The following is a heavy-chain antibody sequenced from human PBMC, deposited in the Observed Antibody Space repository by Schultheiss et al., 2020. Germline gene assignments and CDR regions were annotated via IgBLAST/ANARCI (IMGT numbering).Heavy chain of an antibody. J-gene: IGHJ3*02. CDR1: GFTFSSYA. CDR3: VKLVGSSGYFDSFDI. Sequence: GGSLRLSCSASGFTFSSYAMHWVRQAPGKGLEYVSAISSNGGSTYYADSVKGRFTISRDNSKNTLYPQMSSLRAEDTAVYYCVKLVGSSGYFDSFDIWGQGTMVTVSS. D-gene: IGHD3-22*01. V-gene: IGHV3-64D*09. CDR2: ISSNGGST.